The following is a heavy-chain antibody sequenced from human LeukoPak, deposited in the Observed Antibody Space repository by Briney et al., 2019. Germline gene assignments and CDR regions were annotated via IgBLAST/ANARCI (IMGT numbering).Heavy chain of an antibody. Sequence: AGGSLRLSCAASGFTFSSYAMHWVRQAPGKGLEWVAVISFDGSDKFYADSVKGRFTISRDNSKNTLYPQLNSPRAEDTAVYYCATQPCSGGRCYLLHWGQGTLVTVSS. CDR3: ATQPCSGGRCYLLH. CDR2: ISFDGSDK. D-gene: IGHD2-15*01. CDR1: GFTFSSYA. J-gene: IGHJ4*02. V-gene: IGHV3-30*04.